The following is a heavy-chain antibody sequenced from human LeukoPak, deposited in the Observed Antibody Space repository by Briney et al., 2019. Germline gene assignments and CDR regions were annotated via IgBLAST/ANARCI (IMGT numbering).Heavy chain of an antibody. V-gene: IGHV1-18*01. CDR1: GYTFTSYG. CDR2: ISAYNGNT. D-gene: IGHD6-13*01. J-gene: IGHJ4*02. CDR3: ARDGRPYSSSWYYHDY. Sequence: GASVKVSCKASGYTFTSYGISWVRQAPGQGLEWMGWISAYNGNTNYAQKLQGRVTMTTDTSTSTAYMELRSLRSDDTAVYYCARDGRPYSSSWYYHDYWGQGTLVTVPS.